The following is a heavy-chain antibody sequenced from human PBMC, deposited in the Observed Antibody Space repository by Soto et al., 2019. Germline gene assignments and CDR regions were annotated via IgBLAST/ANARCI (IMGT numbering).Heavy chain of an antibody. V-gene: IGHV3-48*02. CDR3: ARAPEGATYYYYYGMDV. J-gene: IGHJ6*02. CDR1: GFTFSSYS. CDR2: ISSSSSTI. Sequence: GGSLRLSCAASGFTFSSYSMNWVRQAPGKGLEWVSYISSSSSTIYYADSVKGRFTISRDNAKNSLYLQMNSLRDEDTAVYYCARAPEGATYYYYYGMDVWGQGTTVTVSS. D-gene: IGHD1-26*01.